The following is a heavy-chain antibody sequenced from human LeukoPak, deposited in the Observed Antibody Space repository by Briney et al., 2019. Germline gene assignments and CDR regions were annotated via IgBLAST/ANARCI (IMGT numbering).Heavy chain of an antibody. CDR3: ASPGYSSGWLTFDY. J-gene: IGHJ4*02. V-gene: IGHV4-34*01. Sequence: SETLSLTCAVYGGSFSGYYWSWIRQPPGKGLEWIGEINHSGSTNYNPSRKSRVTISVDTSKNQFSLKLSSVTAADTAVYYCASPGYSSGWLTFDYWGQGTLVTVSS. CDR1: GGSFSGYY. D-gene: IGHD6-19*01. CDR2: INHSGST.